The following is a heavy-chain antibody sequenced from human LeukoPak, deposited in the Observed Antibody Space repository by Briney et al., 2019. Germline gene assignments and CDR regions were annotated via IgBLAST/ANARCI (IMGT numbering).Heavy chain of an antibody. D-gene: IGHD3-10*01. CDR1: GYTFTSYF. J-gene: IGHJ4*02. V-gene: IGHV1-46*01. CDR3: ARDRGLNVCPSDY. Sequence: ASVKVSRKASGYTFTSYFMHWVRQAPGQGLEWMGIINPSGGTTSYAQKFQGRVTMTRDTSTSTVYMELSSLRSEDTAVYYCARDRGLNVCPSDYWGQGTLVTVSS. CDR2: INPSGGTT.